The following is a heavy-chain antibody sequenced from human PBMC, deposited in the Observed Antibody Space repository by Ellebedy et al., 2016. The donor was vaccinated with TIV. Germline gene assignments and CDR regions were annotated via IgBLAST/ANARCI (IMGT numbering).Heavy chain of an antibody. CDR2: IYHSGTT. V-gene: IGHV4-59*01. Sequence: PSETLSLTCTVSGGSISSYFWSWIRQPPGKGLEWIGYIYHSGTTNYNPSLKSRVTISVDTSKTQFSLKLGSVTAADTAVYYCAREDYDILTGYYGGIDYWGQGTLVTVSS. J-gene: IGHJ4*02. D-gene: IGHD3-9*01. CDR1: GGSISSYF. CDR3: AREDYDILTGYYGGIDY.